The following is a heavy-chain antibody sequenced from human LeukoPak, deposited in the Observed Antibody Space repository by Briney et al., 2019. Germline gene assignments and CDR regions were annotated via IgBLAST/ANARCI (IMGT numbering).Heavy chain of an antibody. CDR3: AREGVVAATLSAFYI. CDR2: ISSSSSHI. D-gene: IGHD2-15*01. CDR1: GFTFSSYS. Sequence: GGSLRLSCAASGFTFSSYSMNWVRQAPGKGLEWVSSISSSSSHIYYADSVKGRFTISRDNAKSSLYLQMNSLRAEDTAVYYCAREGVVAATLSAFYICGQGTMVSVS. J-gene: IGHJ3*02. V-gene: IGHV3-21*01.